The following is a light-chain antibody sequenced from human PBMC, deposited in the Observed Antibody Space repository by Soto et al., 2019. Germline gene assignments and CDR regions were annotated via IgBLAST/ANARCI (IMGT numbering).Light chain of an antibody. CDR3: QQRSNWPIS. CDR1: QSVSSY. Sequence: EIVLTQSPATLSLSPGERATLSCRASQSVSSYLAWYQQKPGQAPRLLIYDAYNRATGIPARFSGRGSGTDFTLTISSLEPEDFAVYYCQQRSNWPISFGQGTRLDIK. V-gene: IGKV3-11*01. CDR2: DAY. J-gene: IGKJ5*01.